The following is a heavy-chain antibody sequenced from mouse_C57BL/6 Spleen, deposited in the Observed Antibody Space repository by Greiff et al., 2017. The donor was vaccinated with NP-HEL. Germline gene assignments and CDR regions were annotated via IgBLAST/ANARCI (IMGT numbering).Heavy chain of an antibody. Sequence: VQGVESGAELVRPGTSVKVSCKASGYAFTNYLIEWVKQRPGQGLEWIGVINPGSGGTNYNEKFKGKATLTADKSSSTAYMQLSSLTSEDSAVYFCARELQDYWGQGTTLTVSS. CDR2: INPGSGGT. D-gene: IGHD1-1*01. V-gene: IGHV1-54*01. CDR1: GYAFTNYL. J-gene: IGHJ2*01. CDR3: ARELQDY.